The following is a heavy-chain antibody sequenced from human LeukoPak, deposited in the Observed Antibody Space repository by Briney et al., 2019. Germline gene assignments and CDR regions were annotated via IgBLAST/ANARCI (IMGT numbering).Heavy chain of an antibody. V-gene: IGHV3-23*01. CDR3: SKTPGAVRALYYFNY. CDR2: ISDSGYTT. J-gene: IGHJ4*02. D-gene: IGHD3-10*01. Sequence: GGSLRLSCAASGFTFSSHAMSWVRRAPGKGLDWVSAISDSGYTTYYADSVKGRFTISRDNSKHTLYLQMNSLRAEDTAVYYCSKTPGAVRALYYFNYWGQGTLVTVSS. CDR1: GFTFSSHA.